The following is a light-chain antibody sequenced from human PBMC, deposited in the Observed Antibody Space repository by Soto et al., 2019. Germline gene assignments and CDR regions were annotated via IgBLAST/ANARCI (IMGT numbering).Light chain of an antibody. V-gene: IGKV3-15*01. Sequence: EIVMTQSPATLSVSPGERATLSCRASQSVSSNLAWYQQKPGQAPRLLIYGASTRATGIPDRFSGSGSGTEFTLTISSLQSEDFAVYYCQQYNNWHMYTFGQGTKLEIK. J-gene: IGKJ2*01. CDR2: GAS. CDR1: QSVSSN. CDR3: QQYNNWHMYT.